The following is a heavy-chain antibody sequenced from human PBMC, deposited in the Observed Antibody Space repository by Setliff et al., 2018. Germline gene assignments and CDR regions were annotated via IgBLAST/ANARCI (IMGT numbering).Heavy chain of an antibody. J-gene: IGHJ3*02. CDR1: GFSFSGSA. V-gene: IGHV3-73*01. Sequence: PGGSLSLSCAASGFSFSGSAVYWVRQASVKGLEWIGRIRGRTDNYATAYAASVRGRFTISRDDSKNTAYLQMNSLKTEDTDVYYCTFARDGYDVFDIWGQGTMVTVSS. CDR3: TFARDGYDVFDI. D-gene: IGHD5-18*01. CDR2: IRGRTDNYAT.